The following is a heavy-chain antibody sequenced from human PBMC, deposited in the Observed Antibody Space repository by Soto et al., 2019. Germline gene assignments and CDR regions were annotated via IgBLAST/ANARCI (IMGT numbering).Heavy chain of an antibody. CDR3: ARSQGSSTSLEIYYYYYYGMDV. D-gene: IGHD2-2*01. Sequence: QVQLVQSGAEVKKPGSSVKVSCKASGGTFSSYAISWVRQAPGQGLEWMGGIIPISGTENYAQKFQGRVTITADESTSTAYMERSSLRSEDTAVYYCARSQGSSTSLEIYYYYYYGMDVWGQGTTVTVSS. CDR1: GGTFSSYA. J-gene: IGHJ6*02. CDR2: IIPISGTE. V-gene: IGHV1-69*01.